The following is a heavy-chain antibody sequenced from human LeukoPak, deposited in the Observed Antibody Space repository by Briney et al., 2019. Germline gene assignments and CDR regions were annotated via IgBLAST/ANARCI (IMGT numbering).Heavy chain of an antibody. D-gene: IGHD4/OR15-4a*01. CDR2: IYYDGTNK. Sequence: GGSLRLSCAASGFTFSDYGMHWVRQAPGKGLEWVAVIYYDGTNKYYADSVKGRFTVSRDNSKNTLYLHMYSLRVEDTAVYYCARDRAARVLSYFDYWGQGTLVTVSS. V-gene: IGHV3-33*08. CDR3: ARDRAARVLSYFDY. J-gene: IGHJ4*02. CDR1: GFTFSDYG.